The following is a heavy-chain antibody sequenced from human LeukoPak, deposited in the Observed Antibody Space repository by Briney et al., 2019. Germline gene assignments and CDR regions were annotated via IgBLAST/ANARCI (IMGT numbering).Heavy chain of an antibody. Sequence: SETLSLTCAVSGGSISSGGYSWSWIRQPPGKGLEWIGYIYYSGSTYYNPSLKSRATISVDTSKNQFSLKLSSVTAADTAVYYCARGNRGDLRSGWYLYWGQGTLVTVSS. CDR2: IYYSGST. J-gene: IGHJ4*02. D-gene: IGHD6-19*01. CDR3: ARGNRGDLRSGWYLY. CDR1: GGSISSGGYS. V-gene: IGHV4-30-4*07.